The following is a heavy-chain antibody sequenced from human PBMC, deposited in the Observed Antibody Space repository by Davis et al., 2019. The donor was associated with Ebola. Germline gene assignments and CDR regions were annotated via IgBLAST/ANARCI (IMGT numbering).Heavy chain of an antibody. CDR1: AGSTISSYY. CDR3: ARAGGGVVPAQFDF. D-gene: IGHD2-15*01. J-gene: IGHJ4*02. Sequence: MPSETLSLTCTVSAGSTISSYYWNWIRQPPGKGLEWIGYIHYSGSTNSNPSLKSRVTISVDTSKNQFSLNLNSVTASDTAVYFCARAGGGVVPAQFDFWGQGTLVTVSS. V-gene: IGHV4-59*01. CDR2: IHYSGST.